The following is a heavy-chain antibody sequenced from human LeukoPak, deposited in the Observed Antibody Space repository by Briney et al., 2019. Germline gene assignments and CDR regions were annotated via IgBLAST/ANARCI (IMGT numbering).Heavy chain of an antibody. CDR1: GDSISSSSYY. D-gene: IGHD1-26*01. V-gene: IGHV4-39*01. Sequence: PSETLSLTCTVSGDSISSSSYYWGWLRQPPGKGLEWIGSIYYSGSTTYNPSLQSRVTISLDASKNQFSLRLSSVTAADTAVYYCARHKTGGTYPLDYWGQGTLVTVSS. CDR3: ARHKTGGTYPLDY. J-gene: IGHJ4*02. CDR2: IYYSGST.